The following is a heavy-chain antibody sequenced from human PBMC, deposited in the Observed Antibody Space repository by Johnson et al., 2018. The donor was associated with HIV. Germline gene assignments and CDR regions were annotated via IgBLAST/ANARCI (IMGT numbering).Heavy chain of an antibody. V-gene: IGHV3-43D*03. Sequence: VESGGVVVQPGGSLRLSCAASGFTFDDYAMHWVRQAPGKGLEWVSLISWDGGSTYYADSVKGRFTISRDNSKNSLYLQMNSLTTEDTAIYYCATYRSMITMYVEIKGGAFDIWGQGTMVTVSS. CDR2: ISWDGGST. J-gene: IGHJ3*02. CDR1: GFTFDDYA. CDR3: ATYRSMITMYVEIKGGAFDI. D-gene: IGHD3-16*01.